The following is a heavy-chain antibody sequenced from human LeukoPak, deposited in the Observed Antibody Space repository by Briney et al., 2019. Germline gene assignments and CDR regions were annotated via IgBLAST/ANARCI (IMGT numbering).Heavy chain of an antibody. J-gene: IGHJ4*02. CDR3: ARDREIYGAGSKTFDY. CDR2: IKQDGREK. Sequence: GGSLRLSCAPSGFIFSSYWMSGVRQAPGKGREGVTNIKQDGREKYYVDSVKGRFTISRDNAKNSVYLQKNSLRAEDTAVYYCARDREIYGAGSKTFDYWGQGTLVSVS. CDR1: GFIFSSYW. V-gene: IGHV3-7*04. D-gene: IGHD3-10*01.